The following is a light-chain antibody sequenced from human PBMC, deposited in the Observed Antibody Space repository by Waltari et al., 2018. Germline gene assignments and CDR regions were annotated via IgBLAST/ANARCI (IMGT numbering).Light chain of an antibody. CDR1: QTVRTTY. J-gene: IGKJ4*01. V-gene: IGKV3-20*01. Sequence: EIVLTQSPGTLSLSPGERATLSCRASQTVRTTYLALYQQKPGQAPTLLLYGASSRAPGIPDRFRGSGSGTDLSLTISSLEPEDFAVYYCQQYDISPLTFGGGTKVEIK. CDR3: QQYDISPLT. CDR2: GAS.